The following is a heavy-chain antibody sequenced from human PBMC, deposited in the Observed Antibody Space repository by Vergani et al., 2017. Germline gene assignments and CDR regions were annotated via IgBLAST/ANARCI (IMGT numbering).Heavy chain of an antibody. D-gene: IGHD2-15*01. CDR1: GYSFTNYW. CDR3: AGMYGRDNSGSKYFDC. J-gene: IGHJ4*02. Sequence: EVQLVQSGAEVKKPGESLKISCQISGYSFTNYWIGWVRQMPGKGLEWMGIIHPADSDTRYSQSFQGQVTISVDKSISTAYLQRSSLRASDSAMYYCAGMYGRDNSGSKYFDCWGQGTLVTVSS. V-gene: IGHV5-51*01. CDR2: IHPADSDT.